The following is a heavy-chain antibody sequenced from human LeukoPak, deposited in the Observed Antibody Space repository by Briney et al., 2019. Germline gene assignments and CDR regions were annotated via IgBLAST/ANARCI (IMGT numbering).Heavy chain of an antibody. V-gene: IGHV1-18*01. Sequence: ASVKVSCKASGYTFTSYGISWVRQAPGQGLEWMGWISAYNGNTKYAQKLQGRVTMTTATSTSTAYMELRSLRSDDTAVYYCAREAGNCSSTSCYVYYYYMDVWGKGTTVTVSS. CDR1: GYTFTSYG. CDR3: AREAGNCSSTSCYVYYYYMDV. J-gene: IGHJ6*03. CDR2: ISAYNGNT. D-gene: IGHD2-2*01.